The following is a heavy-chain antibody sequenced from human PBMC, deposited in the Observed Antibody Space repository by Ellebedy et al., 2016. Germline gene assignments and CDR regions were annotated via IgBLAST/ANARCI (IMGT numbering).Heavy chain of an antibody. D-gene: IGHD5-12*01. V-gene: IGHV4-59*08. CDR1: GGSISSYY. CDR2: IYYSGST. Sequence: GSLRLSCTVSGGSISSYYWSWIRQPPGKGLEWIGYIYYSGSTNYNPSLKSRVTISVDTSKNQFSLKLRSVTAADTAVYHCARHGYRGYDYWVADCWGQGTRVTVSS. J-gene: IGHJ4*02. CDR3: ARHGYRGYDYWVADC.